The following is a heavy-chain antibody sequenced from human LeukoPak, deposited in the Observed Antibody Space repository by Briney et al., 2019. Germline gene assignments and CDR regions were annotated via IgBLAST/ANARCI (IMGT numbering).Heavy chain of an antibody. CDR1: GFTFSSFA. CDR2: ISYDGSNK. V-gene: IGHV3-30*15. J-gene: IGHJ3*02. CDR3: AREGSGTYGLGGAFDI. D-gene: IGHD1-26*01. Sequence: PGGSLRPSCAASGFTFSSFAVHWVRQAPGKGLEWVAVISYDGSNKFYAGSVKGRFSVSRDNSKNTLYLQMSSLRVEDTAVYYCAREGSGTYGLGGAFDIWGQGTMVTVSS.